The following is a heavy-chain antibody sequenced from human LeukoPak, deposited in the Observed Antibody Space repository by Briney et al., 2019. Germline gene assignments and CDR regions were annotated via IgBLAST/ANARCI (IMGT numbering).Heavy chain of an antibody. V-gene: IGHV4-39*07. J-gene: IGHJ4*02. CDR3: ARGRTIYTRRTGPAAGTKGPNDY. CDR1: GGSISSGGYY. Sequence: PSETLSLTCTVSGGSISSGGYYWSWIRQPPGKGLEWIGEINHSGSTNYNPSLKSRVTISVDTSKNQFSLKLSSVTAADTAVYYCARGRTIYTRRTGPAAGTKGPNDYWGQGTLVTVSS. D-gene: IGHD6-13*01. CDR2: INHSGST.